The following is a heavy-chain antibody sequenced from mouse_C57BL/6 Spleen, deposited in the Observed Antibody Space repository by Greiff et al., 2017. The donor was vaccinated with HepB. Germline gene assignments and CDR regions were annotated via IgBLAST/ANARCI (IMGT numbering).Heavy chain of an antibody. J-gene: IGHJ2*01. Sequence: VQLQQSGAELVRPGASVTLSCKASGYTFTDYEMHWVKQTPVHGLDWIGAIDPETGGTAYNQKFKGKAILTADKSSSTAYRELRSLTSADSAVYYCTREVKPVVLRARGAFDYWGQGTTLTVSS. CDR1: GYTFTDYE. V-gene: IGHV1-15*01. CDR2: IDPETGGT. CDR3: TREVKPVVLRARGAFDY. D-gene: IGHD1-1*01.